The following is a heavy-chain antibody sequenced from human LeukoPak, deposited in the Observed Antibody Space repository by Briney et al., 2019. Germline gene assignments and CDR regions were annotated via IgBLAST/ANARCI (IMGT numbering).Heavy chain of an antibody. CDR3: ARALTGRPSGYYFDY. CDR1: GGSISSYY. J-gene: IGHJ4*02. D-gene: IGHD3-9*01. V-gene: IGHV4-4*07. CDR2: IYSSGTT. Sequence: SETLSLTCTVSGGSISSYYWSWIRQPAGKGLEWIGRIYSSGTTNYNPSLKSRVTMSVDTSKNQFSLKLSSVTAADTAVYYCARALTGRPSGYYFDYWGQGTLVTVSS.